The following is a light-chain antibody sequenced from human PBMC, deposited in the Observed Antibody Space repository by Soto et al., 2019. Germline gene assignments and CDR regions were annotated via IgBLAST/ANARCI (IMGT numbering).Light chain of an antibody. J-gene: IGKJ1*01. CDR1: QRINIY. CDR3: QQYNSYRT. Sequence: DIQMTQSPSSLSTSVGDRVTITCRASQRINIYLNWYRQKPGKAPELLIYSASNLQSGVPSRFSGSGSGTEFTLTISSLQPDDFATYYCQQYNSYRTFGQGTKVDIK. V-gene: IGKV1-16*01. CDR2: SAS.